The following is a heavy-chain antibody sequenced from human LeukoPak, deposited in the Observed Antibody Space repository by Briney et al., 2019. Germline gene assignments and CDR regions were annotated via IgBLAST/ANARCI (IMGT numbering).Heavy chain of an antibody. CDR1: GFTFSDYY. Sequence: GGSLRLSCAASGFTFSDYYMSWIRQAPGKGLEWVSYISSSGSTIYYADSVKGRFTISRDNAKNSLYLQMNSLRAEDTAVYYCARGYCSSTSCYRGGAAFDIWGQGTMVTVSS. V-gene: IGHV3-11*04. J-gene: IGHJ3*02. CDR2: ISSSGSTI. CDR3: ARGYCSSTSCYRGGAAFDI. D-gene: IGHD2-2*01.